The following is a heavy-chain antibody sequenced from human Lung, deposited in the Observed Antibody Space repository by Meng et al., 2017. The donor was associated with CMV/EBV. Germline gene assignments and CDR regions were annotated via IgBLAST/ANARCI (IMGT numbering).Heavy chain of an antibody. J-gene: IGHJ4*02. CDR3: TSGARLVYCSGANCYFNDF. V-gene: IGHV1-69*10. Sequence: SVKVSCKASGGSLSNYRLNWVRQVPGQGFQWMGGIIPILGIPDYPENFQGRVTITADTSTDTAYMHLSSLRLEDTAVYYCTSGARLVYCSGANCYFNDFWGQGTWVTVSS. CDR1: GGSLSNYR. D-gene: IGHD2-15*01. CDR2: IIPILGIP.